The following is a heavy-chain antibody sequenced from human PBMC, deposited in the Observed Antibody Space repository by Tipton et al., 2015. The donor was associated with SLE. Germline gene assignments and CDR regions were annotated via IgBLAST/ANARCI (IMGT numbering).Heavy chain of an antibody. D-gene: IGHD5-18*01. CDR3: AKEGGYGFDPPNFDP. CDR1: GASISGYF. V-gene: IGHV4-59*12. CDR2: IYHDGNS. Sequence: TLSLTCIVSGASISGYFWSWIRQPPGKGLEWIGEIYHDGNSRYNPSLKNRVSMSVDRSMNHFSLNLTSVTVADTAVYFCAKEGGYGFDPPNFDPWGQGTRVTVST. J-gene: IGHJ5*02.